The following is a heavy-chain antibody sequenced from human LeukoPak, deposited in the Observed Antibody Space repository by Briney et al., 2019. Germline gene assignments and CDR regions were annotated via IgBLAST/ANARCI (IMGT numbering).Heavy chain of an antibody. CDR2: IKQDGREK. D-gene: IGHD2-21*01. V-gene: IGHV3-7*01. CDR3: ARGSFGFLPYYYYYYGMDV. Sequence: GGSLRLSCAASGFTFSSYWMSWVRQAPGKGLEWVANIKQDGREKYYVDSVKGRFTISRDNAKNSLYLQMNSLRAEDTAVYYCARGSFGFLPYYYYYYGMDVWGQGTTVTVSS. J-gene: IGHJ6*02. CDR1: GFTFSSYW.